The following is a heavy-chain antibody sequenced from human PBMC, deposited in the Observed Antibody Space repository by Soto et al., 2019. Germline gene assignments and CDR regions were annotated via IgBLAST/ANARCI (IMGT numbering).Heavy chain of an antibody. J-gene: IGHJ6*02. V-gene: IGHV1-18*01. CDR2: ISAYNGNT. Sequence: ASVKVSCKASGYTFTSYGISWVRQAPGQGLEWMGWISAYNGNTNYAQKLQGRVTMTTDTSTSTAYMELRSLRSEDTAVYYCARIAVAGIMDYYYGMDVWGQGTTVTVSS. CDR3: ARIAVAGIMDYYYGMDV. D-gene: IGHD6-19*01. CDR1: GYTFTSYG.